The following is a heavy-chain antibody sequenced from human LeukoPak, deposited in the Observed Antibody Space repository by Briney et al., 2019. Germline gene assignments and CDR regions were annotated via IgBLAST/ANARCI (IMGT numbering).Heavy chain of an antibody. V-gene: IGHV3-23*01. CDR2: ISGSGGST. Sequence: GGSLRLSCAASGFTFSSYAMSWVRQAPGKGLEWVSAISGSGGSTYYADSVKGRFTISRDNSKNTLYLQMNGLRAEDTAVYYCAKEEQWLVGVQASFPRRYNWFDPWGQGTLVTVSS. CDR3: AKEEQWLVGVQASFPRRYNWFDP. J-gene: IGHJ5*02. D-gene: IGHD6-19*01. CDR1: GFTFSSYA.